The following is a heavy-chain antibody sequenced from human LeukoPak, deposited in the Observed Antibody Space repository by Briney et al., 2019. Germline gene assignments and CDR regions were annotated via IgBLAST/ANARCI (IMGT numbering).Heavy chain of an antibody. V-gene: IGHV3-30*03. D-gene: IGHD3-3*01. Sequence: GRSLGLSCVASGITFSRHGMDWVRQAPGKGLEWVAVIADDGGVKQYADSVKGRFTVSRDNSKSTLYLQMNGLSVEDTAIYYCAREATWGEWYFDHWGQGTPVTVSS. CDR1: GITFSRHG. J-gene: IGHJ4*02. CDR3: AREATWGEWYFDH. CDR2: IADDGGVK.